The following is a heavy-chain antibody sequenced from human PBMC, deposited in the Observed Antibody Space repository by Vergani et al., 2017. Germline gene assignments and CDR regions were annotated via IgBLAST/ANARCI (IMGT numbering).Heavy chain of an antibody. CDR3: ARQFWVSQGVGAFET. D-gene: IGHD3-16*01. J-gene: IGHJ3*02. CDR2: VIHSGSA. V-gene: IGHV4-38-2*02. CDR1: GYSISRGYY. Sequence: QVQLQESGPGLVKPSETLSLTCSVSGYSISRGYYWGWIRQPPGKGLEWIATVIHSGSAYYNPSLRRRVTISVETSKIQFSLRLTTLTAADTAVYYCARQFWVSQGVGAFETWGRGTEVSVSS.